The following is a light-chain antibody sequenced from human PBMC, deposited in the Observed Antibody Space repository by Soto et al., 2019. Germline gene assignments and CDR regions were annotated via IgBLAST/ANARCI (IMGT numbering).Light chain of an antibody. CDR3: QSYDSHNQVV. J-gene: IGLJ2*01. Sequence: NFMLTQPHSVSESPGKTVTISCTRSSGSIASNYVQWCQQRPGSAPTTVIYEDNQRPSGVPDRFSGSIYSSSTSASLTISGLKTEDAADYYGQSYDSHNQVVFGGGTKLTVL. CDR1: SGSIASNY. V-gene: IGLV6-57*04. CDR2: EDN.